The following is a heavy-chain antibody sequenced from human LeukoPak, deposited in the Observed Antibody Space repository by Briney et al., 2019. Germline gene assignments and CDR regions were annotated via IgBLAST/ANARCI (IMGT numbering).Heavy chain of an antibody. J-gene: IGHJ4*02. V-gene: IGHV1-2*02. CDR1: GYTFTGYY. CDR3: ARVGIVGATRFDY. CDR2: INPNSGGT. Sequence: ASVKVSCKASGYTFTGYYMHWVRQAPGQGLEWMGWINPNSGGTNYAQKFQGRVTMTRDTSISTAYMELRSLRSDDTAVYYCARVGIVGATRFDYWGQGTLVTVSS. D-gene: IGHD1-26*01.